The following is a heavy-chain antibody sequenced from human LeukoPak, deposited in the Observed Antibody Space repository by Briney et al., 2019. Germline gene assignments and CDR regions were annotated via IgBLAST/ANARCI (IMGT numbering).Heavy chain of an antibody. J-gene: IGHJ5*02. Sequence: GGSLRLSCAVSGFTFSSYWMHWVRQAPGKGLVWVSRINSDGSSTSYADSVKGRFTISRDNAKNTLYLQMNSLRAEDTAVYYCTRDTSGWYDRFDLWGQGTLVTVSS. CDR3: TRDTSGWYDRFDL. D-gene: IGHD6-19*01. V-gene: IGHV3-74*01. CDR1: GFTFSSYW. CDR2: INSDGSST.